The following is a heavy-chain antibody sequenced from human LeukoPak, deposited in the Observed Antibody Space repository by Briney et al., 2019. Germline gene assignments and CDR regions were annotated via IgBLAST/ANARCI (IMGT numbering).Heavy chain of an antibody. J-gene: IGHJ4*02. CDR3: ATAGIVGAIPRYYFDH. D-gene: IGHD1-26*01. Sequence: ASVKVSCKVSGYTLTELSMHWVRQAPGKGLEWVGGFDPEDGETIYAQKFQGRVTMTEDTSTDTAYMELSSLRSEDTAVYYCATAGIVGAIPRYYFDHWGQRTLDTVPS. CDR1: GYTLTELS. CDR2: FDPEDGET. V-gene: IGHV1-24*01.